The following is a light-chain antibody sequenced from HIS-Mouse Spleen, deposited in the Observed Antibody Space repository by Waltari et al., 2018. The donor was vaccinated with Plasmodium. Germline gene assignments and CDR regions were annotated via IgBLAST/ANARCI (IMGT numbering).Light chain of an antibody. J-gene: IGKJ2*01. CDR1: QSVLYSSNNKNY. CDR2: WAS. Sequence: DIVMTQSPDSLAVSLGERATINCKSSQSVLYSSNNKNYLAWYQQKPGQPPKLLIYWASTGEPGVPDRFGGSWSGTDFTRTISSLQAEDVAVYYCQQYYSTPYTFGQGTKLEIK. V-gene: IGKV4-1*01. CDR3: QQYYSTPYT.